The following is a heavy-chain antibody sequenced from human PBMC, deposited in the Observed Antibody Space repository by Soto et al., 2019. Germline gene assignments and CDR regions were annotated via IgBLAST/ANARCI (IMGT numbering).Heavy chain of an antibody. V-gene: IGHV1-69*12. CDR1: GGTFSSYA. J-gene: IGHJ6*02. D-gene: IGHD5-12*01. Sequence: QVQLVQSGAEVKKPGSSVKVSCKASGGTFSSYAISWVRQAPGQGLEWMGGIIPIFGTANYAQKFQGRVTITADESTSTAYMELSSLRSEDTAVYYCARGDGYNYQGYYYGMDVWGQGTTVTVSS. CDR2: IIPIFGTA. CDR3: ARGDGYNYQGYYYGMDV.